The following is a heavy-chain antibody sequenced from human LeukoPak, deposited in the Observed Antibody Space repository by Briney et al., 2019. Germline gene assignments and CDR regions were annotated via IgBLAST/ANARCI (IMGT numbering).Heavy chain of an antibody. Sequence: GTFXXXAXXXVRXAPXQGXXXXGRIIPIWGKANYAHKFQGRVTITTDESTSTAYMELSSLRSEDTAVYYCASERGTIAAAGRNWGQGTLVTVSS. CDR1: GTFXXXA. J-gene: IGHJ4*02. CDR3: ASERGTIAAAGRN. D-gene: IGHD6-13*01. V-gene: IGHV1-69*05. CDR2: IIPIWGKA.